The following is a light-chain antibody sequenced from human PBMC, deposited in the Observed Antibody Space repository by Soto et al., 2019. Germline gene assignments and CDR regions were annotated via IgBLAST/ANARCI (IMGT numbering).Light chain of an antibody. J-gene: IGLJ1*01. CDR2: EVT. V-gene: IGLV2-14*01. Sequence: QSVLTQPASVSGSPGQSIAISCTGTRSDVGAYNYVSWYQQHPGKAPKLMISEVTNRPSGVSDRFSGSKYGNTASLTISGLQAEDEADYYCSSFTSRFTFVFGTGTKVTVL. CDR3: SSFTSRFTFV. CDR1: RSDVGAYNY.